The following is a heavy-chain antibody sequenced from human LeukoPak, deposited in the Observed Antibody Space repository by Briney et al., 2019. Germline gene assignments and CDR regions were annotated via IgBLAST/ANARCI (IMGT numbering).Heavy chain of an antibody. D-gene: IGHD6-13*01. J-gene: IGHJ3*02. CDR1: SYSISSGYY. CDR3: AGRKSSSWPRDAFDM. CDR2: IYHSGST. Sequence: SETLSLTCAVSSYSISSGYYWGWIRQPTGKGLEWIGRIYHSGSTYYNPSLKRRVTISVDTSKNKFSLKLSPVTAADVAVYDCAGRKSSSWPRDAFDMGAQEPMVTVSS. V-gene: IGHV4-38-2*01.